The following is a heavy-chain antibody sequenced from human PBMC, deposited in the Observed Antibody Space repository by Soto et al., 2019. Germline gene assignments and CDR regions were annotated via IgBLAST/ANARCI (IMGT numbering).Heavy chain of an antibody. V-gene: IGHV3-30-3*01. Sequence: QVLLVDSGGGVVQPGRSLRLSCAASGLPFISYVMNWARQAPGKGLEWVALISHDGINKYYADSVRGRFTISRDSSTNTLYLQMNSLRAADTAVYYCGRCTSTSCHLGSDYWGQGTLVTVSS. CDR1: GLPFISYV. D-gene: IGHD2-2*01. J-gene: IGHJ4*02. CDR3: GRCTSTSCHLGSDY. CDR2: ISHDGINK.